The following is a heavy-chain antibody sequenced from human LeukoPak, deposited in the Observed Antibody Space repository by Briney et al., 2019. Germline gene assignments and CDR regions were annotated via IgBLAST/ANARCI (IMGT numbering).Heavy chain of an antibody. CDR1: GGSISSYY. Sequence: PSETLSLTCTVSGGSISSYYWSWIRQPAGKGLEWIGRIYTSGSTNYNPSLKSRVTMSVDTSKNQFSPKLRSVTAADTAVYYCARDGVRGLTFNWFDPWGQGTLVSVSS. V-gene: IGHV4-4*07. CDR3: ARDGVRGLTFNWFDP. D-gene: IGHD3-10*01. J-gene: IGHJ5*02. CDR2: IYTSGST.